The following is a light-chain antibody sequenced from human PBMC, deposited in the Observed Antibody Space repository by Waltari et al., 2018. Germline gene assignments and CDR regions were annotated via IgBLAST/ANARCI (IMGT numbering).Light chain of an antibody. V-gene: IGLV1-51*01. CDR3: GTWDTSLTTWV. J-gene: IGLJ3*02. CDR2: DNN. CDR1: TSNIGRNF. Sequence: QSVLTQSPSVSAAPGQKVTISCSGSTSNIGRNFVSWYQQVPGTAPKLLVSDNNERPSGVSDRFSGSKSGSSASLTITGLQTGDEADYYCGTWDTSLTTWVFGGGTRLSVL.